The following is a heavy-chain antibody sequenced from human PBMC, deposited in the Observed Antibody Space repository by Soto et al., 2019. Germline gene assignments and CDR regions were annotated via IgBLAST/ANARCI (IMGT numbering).Heavy chain of an antibody. CDR1: GFTFGDYA. J-gene: IGHJ6*02. CDR2: IRSKAYGGTT. CDR3: TREKYYDFWSGYYYGMDV. Sequence: GGSLRLSCTASGFTFGDYAMSWIRQAPGKGLEWVGFIRSKAYGGTTEYAASVKGRFTVSRDDSKSIAYLQMNSLKTEDTAVYYCTREKYYDFWSGYYYGMDVWGQGXTVTVSS. V-gene: IGHV3-49*03. D-gene: IGHD3-3*01.